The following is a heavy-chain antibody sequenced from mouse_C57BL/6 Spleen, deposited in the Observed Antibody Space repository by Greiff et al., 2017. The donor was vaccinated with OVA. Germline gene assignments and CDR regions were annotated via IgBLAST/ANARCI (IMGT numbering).Heavy chain of an antibody. CDR1: GYAFSSSW. CDR2: IYPGDGDT. J-gene: IGHJ2*01. D-gene: IGHD2-4*01. Sequence: VQLVESGPELVKPGASVKISCKASGYAFSSSWMNWVKQRPGKGLEWIGRIYPGDGDTNYNGKFKGKATLTADKSSSTAYMQLSSLTSEDSAVYFCARGKDYDGGYFDYWGQGTTLTVSS. V-gene: IGHV1-82*01. CDR3: ARGKDYDGGYFDY.